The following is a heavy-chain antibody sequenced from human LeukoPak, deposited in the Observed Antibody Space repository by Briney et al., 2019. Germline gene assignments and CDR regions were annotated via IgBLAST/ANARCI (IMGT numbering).Heavy chain of an antibody. Sequence: SETLSLTCAVYGGSFSGYYWSWIRQPPGKGLEWIGHIYYSGSTYYNPSLKSRVTISVDTSKNQFSLKLSSVTAADTAVYYCARVFDYWGQGTLVTVSS. CDR2: IYYSGST. J-gene: IGHJ4*02. CDR3: ARVFDY. V-gene: IGHV4-34*09. CDR1: GGSFSGYY.